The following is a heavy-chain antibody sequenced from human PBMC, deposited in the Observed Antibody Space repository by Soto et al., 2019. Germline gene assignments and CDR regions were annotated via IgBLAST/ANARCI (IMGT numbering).Heavy chain of an antibody. CDR2: ISGGGGST. V-gene: IGHV3-23*01. CDR1: GFTFSSCA. CDR3: AKGRYSSGSNYFDY. J-gene: IGHJ4*02. D-gene: IGHD6-19*01. Sequence: EVQLLESGGGSVQPGGSLRLSCAASGFTFSSCAMIWVRQAPGKGLEWVSSISGGGGSTNYADSVKGRFTISRDKSKHALYLHMNSPRVDDTAAYYCAKGRYSSGSNYFDYWGQGTLATVSS.